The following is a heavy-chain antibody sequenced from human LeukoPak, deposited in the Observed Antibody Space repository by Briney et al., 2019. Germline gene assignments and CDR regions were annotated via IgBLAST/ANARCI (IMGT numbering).Heavy chain of an antibody. Sequence: PGGSLRLSCAASGFTFSSYAMSWVRQAPGKGLEWVSAISGSGGSTYYADSVKGRFTISRDNSKNTLYLQMNSLRAEDTAVYYCAKAQLLWFGESPFDYWGQGTLVTVSS. CDR1: GFTFSSYA. CDR3: AKAQLLWFGESPFDY. J-gene: IGHJ4*02. V-gene: IGHV3-23*01. D-gene: IGHD3-10*01. CDR2: ISGSGGST.